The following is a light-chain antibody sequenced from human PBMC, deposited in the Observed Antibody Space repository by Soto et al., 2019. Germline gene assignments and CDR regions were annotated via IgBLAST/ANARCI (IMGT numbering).Light chain of an antibody. CDR1: SSDVGRYNL. CDR2: EDY. V-gene: IGLV2-23*01. CDR3: CSYAGSNTWV. Sequence: QSVLTQPASVSGSPGQAITISCTGTSSDVGRYNLVSWYQQHPGKAPKLIISEDYKRPSGVSDRFSGSKSGNTASLTISGLQAEDEADYHCCSYAGSNTWVFGTGTKLTVL. J-gene: IGLJ1*01.